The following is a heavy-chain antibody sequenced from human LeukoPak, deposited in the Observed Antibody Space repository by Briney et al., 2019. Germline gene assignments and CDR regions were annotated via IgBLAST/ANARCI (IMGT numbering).Heavy chain of an antibody. CDR2: ISGSGGST. D-gene: IGHD3-10*01. CDR1: GFTFSSYA. Sequence: GGSLRLSCAASGFTFSSYAMSWVRQAPGKGLEWVSAISGSGGSTYYADSVKGRFTISRDNSKNTLYLQMNSLRAEDTAVYYCAKDVLLWFGEGNYFDYWGQGPWSPSPQ. J-gene: IGHJ4*02. CDR3: AKDVLLWFGEGNYFDY. V-gene: IGHV3-23*01.